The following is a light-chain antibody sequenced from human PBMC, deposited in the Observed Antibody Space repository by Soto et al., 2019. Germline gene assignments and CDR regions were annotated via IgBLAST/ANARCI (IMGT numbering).Light chain of an antibody. CDR2: GTS. J-gene: IGKJ1*01. CDR3: QQYGSSGT. V-gene: IGKV3-15*01. CDR1: QSIASN. Sequence: EIVMTQSPATLSVSPGESATLSCRASQSIASNLAWYQQRPGQAPRLLIYGTSTRATGIPARFSGSGSGTDFTLTISRLEPEDFAVYYCQQYGSSGTFGQGTKVDI.